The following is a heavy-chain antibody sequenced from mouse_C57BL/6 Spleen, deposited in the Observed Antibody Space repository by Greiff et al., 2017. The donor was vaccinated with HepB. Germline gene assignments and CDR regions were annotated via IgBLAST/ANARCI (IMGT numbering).Heavy chain of an antibody. CDR2: IHPNSGST. V-gene: IGHV1-64*01. D-gene: IGHD2-5*01. J-gene: IGHJ1*03. CDR3: ARGGAYSNYLTWYFDV. CDR1: GYTFTSYW. Sequence: QVQLQPGAELVKPGASVKLSCKASGYTFTSYWMHWVKQRPGQGLEWIGMIHPNSGSTNYNEKFKSKATLTVDKSSSTAYMQLSSLTSEDSAVYYCARGGAYSNYLTWYFDVWGTGTTVTVSS.